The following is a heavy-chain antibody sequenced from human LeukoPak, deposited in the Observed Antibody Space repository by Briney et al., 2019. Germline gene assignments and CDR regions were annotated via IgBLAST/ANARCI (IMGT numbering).Heavy chain of an antibody. D-gene: IGHD4-17*01. J-gene: IGHJ6*03. Sequence: SETLSLTCTVSGGSISSSSYYWGWIRQPPGKGLEWIGSIYYSGSTYYNPSLKSRVTISVDTSKNQFSLKLSSVTAADTAVYYCARETNYGDYARGYYMDVWGKGTTVTISS. CDR3: ARETNYGDYARGYYMDV. CDR2: IYYSGST. CDR1: GGSISSSSYY. V-gene: IGHV4-39*07.